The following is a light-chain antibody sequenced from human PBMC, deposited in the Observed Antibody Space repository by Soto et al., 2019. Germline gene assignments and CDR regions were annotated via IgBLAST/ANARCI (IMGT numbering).Light chain of an antibody. CDR2: EV. CDR3: SSYAGSGNWV. CDR1: SSDVGGYNS. J-gene: IGLJ3*02. V-gene: IGLV2-8*01. Sequence: QSALTQPPSASGSPGQSVTISCTGASSDVGGYNSVSWYQQHPGKAHKLILSEVNSGVPDRFSGSKSGNTASLTVSGLQAEDEADYYCSSYAGSGNWVFGGGTKLTVL.